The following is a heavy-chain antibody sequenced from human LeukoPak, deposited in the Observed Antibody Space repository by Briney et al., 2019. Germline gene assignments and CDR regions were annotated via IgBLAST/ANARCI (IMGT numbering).Heavy chain of an antibody. J-gene: IGHJ5*02. CDR1: GGSISSYY. CDR3: ARGDYDVWSGSRGNRFDP. D-gene: IGHD3-3*01. V-gene: IGHV4-4*07. Sequence: SETQSLTCTVSGGSISSYYWSWIRQPAGKGLEWIGRIYTSGSTNYNPTLKSRVTISVDTSKNQFSLKLSPVTAADTAVYYCARGDYDVWSGSRGNRFDPWGQGTLVTVSS. CDR2: IYTSGST.